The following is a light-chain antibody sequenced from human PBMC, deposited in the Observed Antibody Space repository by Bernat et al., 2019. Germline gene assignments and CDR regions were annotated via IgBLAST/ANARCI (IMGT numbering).Light chain of an antibody. CDR1: EIIGANY. J-gene: IGKJ4*01. CDR3: KQSFSTPLS. CDR2: ATS. V-gene: IGKV1-39*01. Sequence: EIQMTQSPSALSASLGDTVTITCRASEIIGANYLNWYQQRPGKAPQLLIYATSTLEPGVPSRFSGRGTGTSFTLTISGLQLEDFASYYCKQSFSTPLSIGGGTTVDI.